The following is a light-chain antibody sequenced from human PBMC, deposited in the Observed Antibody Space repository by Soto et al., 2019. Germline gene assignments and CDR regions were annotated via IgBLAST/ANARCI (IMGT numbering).Light chain of an antibody. V-gene: IGLV2-14*01. CDR1: SSDVGGYNY. J-gene: IGLJ1*01. CDR3: SSYTSGSTLYV. CDR2: DVS. Sequence: QSALTQPASVSGSPGQSITISCTGTSSDVGGYNYVSWYQQHPGKAPKLMIYDVSNRPSGVSNRFSGSKSGNTASLTISGFQAEDEADYYCSSYTSGSTLYVFGTGTKLTVL.